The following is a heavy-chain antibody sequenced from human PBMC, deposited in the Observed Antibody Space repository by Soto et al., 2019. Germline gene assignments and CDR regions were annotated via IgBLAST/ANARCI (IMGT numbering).Heavy chain of an antibody. CDR2: TSYSGNT. CDR1: GGSVSTYY. D-gene: IGHD3-3*01. CDR3: ARDGVGPFDQ. Sequence: SETLSLTCTISGGSVSTYYWSWIRQPPGKELEWIGLTSYSGNTNYNPSLKSRVAMAVDTSKNQFSLTLSSVTAADTAVYYCARDGVGPFDQWGQGTLVTVSS. J-gene: IGHJ4*02. V-gene: IGHV4-59*02.